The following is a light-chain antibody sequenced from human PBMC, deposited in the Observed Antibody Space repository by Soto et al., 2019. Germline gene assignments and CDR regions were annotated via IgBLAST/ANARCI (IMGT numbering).Light chain of an antibody. J-gene: IGLJ3*02. Sequence: QPVLTQPPSVSGAPGQRVTISCTGSSSNIGAGYEVHWYQQLPGTAPKLLIYGNNNWPSGVPDRFSGSKSGTSASLAITGLQAEDEADYYCQSYDSSLSGWVFGGGTKLTVL. CDR3: QSYDSSLSGWV. V-gene: IGLV1-40*01. CDR1: SSNIGAGYE. CDR2: GNN.